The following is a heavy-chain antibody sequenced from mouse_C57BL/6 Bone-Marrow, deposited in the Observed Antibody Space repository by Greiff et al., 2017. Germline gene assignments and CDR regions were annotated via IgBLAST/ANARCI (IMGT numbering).Heavy chain of an antibody. V-gene: IGHV5-4*03. Sequence: EVKLVESGGGLVKPGGSLKLSCAASGFTFSSYAMSWVRQTPEKRLEWVATISDGGSYTYYPDNVKGRVTISRDNAKNNLYLQMSHLKSEDTAVYYCARGLTTLFAYWGQGTLVTVSA. CDR2: ISDGGSYT. CDR3: ARGLTTLFAY. J-gene: IGHJ3*01. CDR1: GFTFSSYA. D-gene: IGHD6-1*01.